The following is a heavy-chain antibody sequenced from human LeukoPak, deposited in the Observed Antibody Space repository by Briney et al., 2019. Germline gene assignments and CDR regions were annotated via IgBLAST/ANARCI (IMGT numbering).Heavy chain of an antibody. J-gene: IGHJ4*02. CDR1: GGSISSHY. CDR3: ARVPYDDYAYYFDY. CDR2: FYYSGST. V-gene: IGHV4-59*11. Sequence: PSETLSLTCTVSGGSISSHYWSWIRQPPGKGLGWIGYFYYSGSTNYNPSLKSRVTISVDTSKNQFSLKLSSVTTADTAVYFCARVPYDDYAYYFDYWGQGTLVTVSS. D-gene: IGHD4-17*01.